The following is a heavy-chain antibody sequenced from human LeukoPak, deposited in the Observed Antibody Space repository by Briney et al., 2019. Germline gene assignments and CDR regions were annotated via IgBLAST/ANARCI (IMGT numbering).Heavy chain of an antibody. CDR1: GFLFSNAW. J-gene: IGHJ5*02. D-gene: IGHD6-6*01. Sequence: GGSLRLSCAASGFLFSNAWMSWVRQAPGKGLEWVSSISTSSSYIDYADSVKGRFTISRDNAKNSLYLQMNSLRADDTAVYYCARGSSNIAGRDNWFDPWGQGTLVTVSS. V-gene: IGHV3-21*01. CDR3: ARGSSNIAGRDNWFDP. CDR2: ISTSSSYI.